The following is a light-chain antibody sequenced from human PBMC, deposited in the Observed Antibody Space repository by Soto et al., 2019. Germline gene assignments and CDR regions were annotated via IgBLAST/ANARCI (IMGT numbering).Light chain of an antibody. J-gene: IGKJ1*01. CDR3: QQYGSLPRT. Sequence: EIVLTQSPGTLSLSPGERATLSCRASQSVSSSYLAWYQQKPGQAPRLLIYVASSRAPGIPDRFSGSGSGTDFTLTITSLETEDFAVYYCQQYGSLPRTFGQGTKVEIK. CDR2: VAS. CDR1: QSVSSSY. V-gene: IGKV3-20*01.